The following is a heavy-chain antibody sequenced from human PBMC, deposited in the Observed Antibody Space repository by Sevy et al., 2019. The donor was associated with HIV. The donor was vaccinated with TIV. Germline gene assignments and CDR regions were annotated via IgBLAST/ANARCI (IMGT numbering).Heavy chain of an antibody. D-gene: IGHD3-22*01. Sequence: GGSLRLSCAASTFSVTDNYMSWVRQAPGKGLEWVSTIYSGGSTFYADSVKGRFTISRDNSNNTLYLLMNSLRAEETAVYYCARVRYYDASGYYYYYYGLDVWGKGTTVTVSS. CDR3: ARVRYYDASGYYYYYYGLDV. J-gene: IGHJ6*04. V-gene: IGHV3-66*01. CDR1: TFSVTDNY. CDR2: IYSGGST.